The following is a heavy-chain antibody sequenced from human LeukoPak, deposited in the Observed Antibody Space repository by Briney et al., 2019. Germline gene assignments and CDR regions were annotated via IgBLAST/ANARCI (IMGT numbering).Heavy chain of an antibody. CDR2: IIPILGIA. Sequence: GASVKVSCKASGGTFSSYTISWVRQAPGQGLEWMGRIIPILGIANYAQKFQGRVTITADKSTSTAYMELSSLRSEDTAVYYCARDGYNWNDVWAFDIWGQGTMVTVSS. CDR3: ARDGYNWNDVWAFDI. V-gene: IGHV1-69*04. D-gene: IGHD1-1*01. J-gene: IGHJ3*02. CDR1: GGTFSSYT.